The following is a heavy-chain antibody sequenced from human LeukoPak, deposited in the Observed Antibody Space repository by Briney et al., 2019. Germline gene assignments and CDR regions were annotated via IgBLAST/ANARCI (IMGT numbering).Heavy chain of an antibody. D-gene: IGHD3-10*01. CDR1: GGSISSSHW. V-gene: IGHV4-4*02. CDR2: IYHSGST. J-gene: IGHJ5*02. Sequence: SETLSLACAVSGGSISSSHWWSWVRQPPGKGLEWIGEIYHSGSTNSSPSLKSRVTISVDKSKNQFSLKLSSVTAADTAVYYCANYGSGSYRFDPWGQGTLVTVSS. CDR3: ANYGSGSYRFDP.